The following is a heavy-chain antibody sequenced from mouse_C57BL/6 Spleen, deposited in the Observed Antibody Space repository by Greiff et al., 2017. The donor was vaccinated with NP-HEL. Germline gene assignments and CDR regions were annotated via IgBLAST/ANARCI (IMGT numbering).Heavy chain of an antibody. D-gene: IGHD1-1*01. CDR3: VRGDGGRDY. CDR2: IRSKSNNYAT. Sequence: EVHLVESGGGLVQPKGSLKLSCAASGFSFNTYAMNWVRQAPGKGLEWVARIRSKSNNYATYYADSVKNRFTISRDDSESMLYLQMNNMKTEDTAMYYCVRGDGGRDYWGQGTSVTVSS. J-gene: IGHJ4*01. V-gene: IGHV10-1*01. CDR1: GFSFNTYA.